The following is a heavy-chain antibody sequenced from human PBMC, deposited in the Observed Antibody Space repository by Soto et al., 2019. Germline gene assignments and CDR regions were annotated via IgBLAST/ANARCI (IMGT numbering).Heavy chain of an antibody. J-gene: IGHJ3*02. CDR1: GGSFSGYY. CDR3: ARGKYSSSWYGGNAFDI. CDR2: INHSGST. V-gene: IGHV4-34*01. D-gene: IGHD6-13*01. Sequence: PSETLSLTCAVYGGSFSGYYWSWFRQPPGKGLEWIGEINHSGSTNYNPSLKSRVTISVDTSKNQFSLKLSSVTAADTAVYYCARGKYSSSWYGGNAFDIWGQGTMVT.